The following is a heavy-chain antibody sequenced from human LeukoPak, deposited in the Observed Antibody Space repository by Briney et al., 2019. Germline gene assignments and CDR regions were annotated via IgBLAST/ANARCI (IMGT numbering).Heavy chain of an antibody. D-gene: IGHD3-22*01. CDR1: GGSISSSSYY. J-gene: IGHJ2*01. V-gene: IGHV4-39*07. CDR3: ARRPYDSSAYYEAPNWYFDL. CDR2: IYYSGST. Sequence: SETLSLTCTVSGGSISSSSYYWGWIRQPPGKGLEWIGSIYYSGSTYYNPSLKSRVTISVDTSKNQFSLKLSSVTAADTAVYYCARRPYDSSAYYEAPNWYFDLWGRGTLVTVSS.